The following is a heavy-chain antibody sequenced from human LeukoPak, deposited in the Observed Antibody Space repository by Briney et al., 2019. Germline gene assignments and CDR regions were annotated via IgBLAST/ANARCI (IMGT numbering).Heavy chain of an antibody. CDR3: AKDRYYGSGSSLGDY. CDR2: ISYDGSNK. J-gene: IGHJ4*02. D-gene: IGHD3-10*01. Sequence: PGGSLRLSCAASGFTFSSYGMHWVRQAPGKGLEWVAVISYDGSNKYYADSVKGRFTISRDNSKNTLYLQMNSLRAEDTAVYYCAKDRYYGSGSSLGDYWGQGTLVTVSS. V-gene: IGHV3-30*18. CDR1: GFTFSSYG.